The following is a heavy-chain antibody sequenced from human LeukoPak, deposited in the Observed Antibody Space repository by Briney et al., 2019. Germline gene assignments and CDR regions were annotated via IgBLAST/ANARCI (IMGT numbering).Heavy chain of an antibody. V-gene: IGHV4-4*02. CDR2: IYHSGST. Sequence: SETLSLTCAVSGGSISSSNWWSWVRQPPGKGLEWIGEIYHSGSTNYNPSLRSRVTISVDKSKNQFSLKLSSVTAADTAVYYCARAVAGSYNWFDPWGQGTLVTVSS. D-gene: IGHD6-19*01. J-gene: IGHJ5*02. CDR1: GGSISSSNW. CDR3: ARAVAGSYNWFDP.